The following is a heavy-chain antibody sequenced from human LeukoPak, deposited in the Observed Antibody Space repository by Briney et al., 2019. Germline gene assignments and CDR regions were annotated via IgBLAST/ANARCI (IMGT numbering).Heavy chain of an antibody. D-gene: IGHD7-27*01. J-gene: IGHJ2*01. CDR3: ARQTGDLHLFDL. V-gene: IGHV4-38-2*01. CDR1: GDSIISGYY. Sequence: PSETLSLTCSVSGDSIISGYYWGWIRQPPGKGLEWIGSIFHGGNTYSNPSLKSRVAISVDTSKNQFSLKLTSVTAADSAVYYCARQTGDLHLFDLWGRGTLVTASS. CDR2: IFHGGNT.